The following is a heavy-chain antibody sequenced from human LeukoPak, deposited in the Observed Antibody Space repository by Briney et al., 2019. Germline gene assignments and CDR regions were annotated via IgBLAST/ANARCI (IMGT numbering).Heavy chain of an antibody. D-gene: IGHD3-10*01. Sequence: GESLKISCKGSGYSFTTSWICWVRHMPGKVLEWMEIINPGDSDTRYSPSFQGQVTISADKSTSTAYLQWNSLKASDPAIYYCATYAGTSSKYFQHWGEGTLVSVSS. CDR1: GYSFTTSW. CDR3: ATYAGTSSKYFQH. J-gene: IGHJ1*01. CDR2: INPGDSDT. V-gene: IGHV5-51*01.